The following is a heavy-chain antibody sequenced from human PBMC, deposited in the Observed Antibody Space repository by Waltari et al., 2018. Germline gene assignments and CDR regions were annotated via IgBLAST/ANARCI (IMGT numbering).Heavy chain of an antibody. CDR3: ASGGRYYYDSSGYTPDY. Sequence: EVQLVESGGGLVKPGGSLRLSCAASGFTFSSYSMNWVRQAPGKGLEWVSSISSGSSYIYYADSVKGRFTISRDNAKNSLYLQMNSLRAEDTAVYYCASGGRYYYDSSGYTPDYWGQGTLVTVSS. V-gene: IGHV3-21*01. J-gene: IGHJ4*02. CDR2: ISSGSSYI. CDR1: GFTFSSYS. D-gene: IGHD3-22*01.